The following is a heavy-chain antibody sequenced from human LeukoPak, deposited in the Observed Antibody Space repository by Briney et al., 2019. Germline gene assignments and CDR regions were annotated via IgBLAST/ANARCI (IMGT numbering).Heavy chain of an antibody. D-gene: IGHD2-8*02. CDR1: GGTFSSYA. Sequence: GASVKVSCKASGGTFSSYAISWVRQAPGQGLEWMGGIIPIFGTANYAQKFQGRVTMTEDTSTDTAYMELSSLRSEDTAVYYCATGGILAVGGRDYWGQGTLVTVSS. J-gene: IGHJ4*02. CDR3: ATGGILAVGGRDY. CDR2: IIPIFGTA. V-gene: IGHV1-69*06.